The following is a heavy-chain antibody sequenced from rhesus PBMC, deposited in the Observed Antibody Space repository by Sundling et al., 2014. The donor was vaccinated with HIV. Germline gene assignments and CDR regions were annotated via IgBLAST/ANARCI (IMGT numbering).Heavy chain of an antibody. CDR1: GFTFSSYG. CDR2: IWYDGSKK. CDR3: ARVGNTWSGDFDY. J-gene: IGHJ4*01. V-gene: IGHV3-54*02. Sequence: EVQLVESGGGLVQPGGSLRLSCAASGFTFSSYGMHWVRQAPGKGLEWVAVIWYDGSKKHYADSVKDRFTISRDNSKNMLYLQMNNLQLEDTAVYYCARVGNTWSGDFDYWGQGALVTVSS. D-gene: IGHD2-2*01.